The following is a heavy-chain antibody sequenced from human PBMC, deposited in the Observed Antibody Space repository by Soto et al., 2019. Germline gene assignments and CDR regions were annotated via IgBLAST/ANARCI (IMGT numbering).Heavy chain of an antibody. V-gene: IGHV1-46*01. J-gene: IGHJ4*02. D-gene: IGHD2-8*01. CDR2: INPSGGST. CDR3: ARDRGIVLMVYAPDC. CDR1: GYTFTSYY. Sequence: EASVKVSCKASGYTFTSYYMHWVRQAPGQGLEWMGIINPSGGSTSYAQKFQGRVTMTRDTSTSTVYMELSSLRSEDTAVYYCARDRGIVLMVYAPDCWGQGTLVTVSS.